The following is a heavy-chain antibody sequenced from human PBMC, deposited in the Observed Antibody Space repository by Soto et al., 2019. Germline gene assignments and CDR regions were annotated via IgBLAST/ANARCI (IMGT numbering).Heavy chain of an antibody. D-gene: IGHD3-10*01. Sequence: SQALSLTCAISGDSVSSSSAAWIWIRQSPSRGLEWLGRTYYRSKWNNEYAVSMESRIAINPDTSKNQFSLQLYSVTPEDTAVYYCAGIIWFRGMDVWGQGTPVTSP. CDR1: GDSVSSSSAA. J-gene: IGHJ6*02. V-gene: IGHV6-1*01. CDR2: TYYRSKWNN. CDR3: AGIIWFRGMDV.